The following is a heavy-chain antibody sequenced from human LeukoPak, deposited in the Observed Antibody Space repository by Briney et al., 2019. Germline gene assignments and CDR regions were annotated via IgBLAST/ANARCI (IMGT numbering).Heavy chain of an antibody. D-gene: IGHD5/OR15-5a*01. V-gene: IGHV3-33*01. J-gene: IGHJ6*03. CDR2: IYYDGSNK. CDR1: GFTFSTYG. Sequence: GGSLRLSCAASGFTFSTYGMHWVRQAPGKGLEWVADIYYDGSNKYYADSVKGRFTISRDNTKHTLYLQMNSLRAEDTAVYFCARDVSLDGWGKGTTVT. CDR3: ARDVSLDG.